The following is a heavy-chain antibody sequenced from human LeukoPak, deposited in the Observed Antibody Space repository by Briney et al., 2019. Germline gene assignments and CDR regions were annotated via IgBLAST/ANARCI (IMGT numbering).Heavy chain of an antibody. J-gene: IGHJ4*02. CDR1: GFTFSSYA. CDR2: ISGSGGST. Sequence: GGSLRLSCAASGFTFSSYAMSWVRQAPGKGLEWVSAISGSGGSTYYADSVKGRFTISRDNSKNTLYLQMNSLRAEDTAVYYCAKGKYGDYGGYYSDYWGQGTLVTVSS. D-gene: IGHD4-17*01. CDR3: AKGKYGDYGGYYSDY. V-gene: IGHV3-23*01.